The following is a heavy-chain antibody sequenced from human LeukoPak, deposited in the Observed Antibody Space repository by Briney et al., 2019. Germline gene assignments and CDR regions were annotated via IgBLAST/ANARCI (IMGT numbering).Heavy chain of an antibody. D-gene: IGHD2-2*01. V-gene: IGHV1-69*05. CDR3: AREYCSSTSCYPDY. Sequence: SVKVSCKASGGTLSSYAISWVRQAPGQGLEWMGGIIPIFGTANYAQKFQGRVTITTDESTSTAYMELSSLRSEDTAVYYCAREYCSSTSCYPDYWGQGTLVTVSS. CDR1: GGTLSSYA. J-gene: IGHJ4*02. CDR2: IIPIFGTA.